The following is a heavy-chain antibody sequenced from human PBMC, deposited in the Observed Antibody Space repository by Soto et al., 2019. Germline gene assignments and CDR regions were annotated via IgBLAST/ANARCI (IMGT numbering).Heavy chain of an antibody. D-gene: IGHD3-3*01. J-gene: IGHJ6*04. CDR1: GYTFTGHY. CDR2: IGPESGAT. CDR3: GRGRSGQIVVFY. V-gene: IGHV1-2*02. Sequence: GASVKVSCKASGYTFTGHYIHWVRQAPEQGPEWMGEIGPESGATRYAEKFQGRVTMTLDTSITTVYMELKNLSPDDTAVYYCGRGRSGQIVVFYWDKRSTVTVSS.